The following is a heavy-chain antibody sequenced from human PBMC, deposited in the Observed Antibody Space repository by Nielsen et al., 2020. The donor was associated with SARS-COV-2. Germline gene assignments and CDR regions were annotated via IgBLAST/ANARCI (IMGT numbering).Heavy chain of an antibody. CDR2: IYPGDSKT. D-gene: IGHD3-22*01. V-gene: IGHV5-51*01. Sequence: GESLKISCKGSGYAFDNYWIAWARQMPGEGLEWMGVIYPGDSKTRYNPSFQGRVIMSADKSVNTAYLQWSSLQASDTATYYCARIPLTTASFDFWGQGAPVTVSS. CDR3: ARIPLTTASFDF. J-gene: IGHJ4*02. CDR1: GYAFDNYW.